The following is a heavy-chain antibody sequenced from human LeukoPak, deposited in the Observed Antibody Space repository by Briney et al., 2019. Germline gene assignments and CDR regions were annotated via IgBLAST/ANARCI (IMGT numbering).Heavy chain of an antibody. CDR1: GGTFRSYA. CDR3: ARGGYSSSSLAY. CDR2: IITIFGTA. Sequence: GGSVSVSCAASGGTFRSYAMSWVRQAPGQGLEWVGGIITIFGTANYAQTFQGRVTITPEESTSTAYMELSSLRSEDTAVYYCARGGYSSSSLAYWGQGTLVTVSS. V-gene: IGHV1-69*13. J-gene: IGHJ4*02. D-gene: IGHD6-6*01.